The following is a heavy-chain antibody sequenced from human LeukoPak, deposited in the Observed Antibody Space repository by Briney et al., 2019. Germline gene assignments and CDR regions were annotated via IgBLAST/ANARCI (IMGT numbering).Heavy chain of an antibody. D-gene: IGHD2-21*02. CDR1: EFTFSNYA. J-gene: IGHJ4*02. CDR3: ARGLCGGDCYSD. Sequence: GGSLRLSCAASEFTFSNYAMNWVRQAPGKGLEWVSSISSTSNYIYYADSVKGRFTISRDNAKNSLYLQMNSLRAEDTAAYYCARGLCGGDCYSDWGQGTLVTVSS. V-gene: IGHV3-21*01. CDR2: ISSTSNYI.